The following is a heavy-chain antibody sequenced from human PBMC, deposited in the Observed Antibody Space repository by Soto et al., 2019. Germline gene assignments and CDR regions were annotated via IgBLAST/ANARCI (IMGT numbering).Heavy chain of an antibody. CDR1: GYTLSSYG. Sequence: VQLVQSGAEVKKPGASVKVSCKASGYTLSSYGISWVRQAPGEGLEWMGWINTHNGKTDYAQKFQGRVTMTTDTSTSTAYMERRSLRADDTAVYYCARGGPGYLDFDYWGQGTLVTVSS. CDR3: ARGGPGYLDFDY. V-gene: IGHV1-18*01. J-gene: IGHJ4*02. D-gene: IGHD3-9*01. CDR2: INTHNGKT.